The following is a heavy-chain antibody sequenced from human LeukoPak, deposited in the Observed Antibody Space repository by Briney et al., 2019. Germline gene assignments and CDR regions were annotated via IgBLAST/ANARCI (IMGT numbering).Heavy chain of an antibody. CDR1: GGSISSYY. J-gene: IGHJ6*03. Sequence: SETLSLTCTVSGGSISSYYWSWIRQPPGKGLEWIGYIYYSGSTNYSPSLKSRVTISVDTSKNQFSLKLSSVTAADTAVYYCASNYGPYYYYYMDVWGKGTTVTVSS. CDR3: ASNYGPYYYYYMDV. V-gene: IGHV4-59*01. CDR2: IYYSGST. D-gene: IGHD4-11*01.